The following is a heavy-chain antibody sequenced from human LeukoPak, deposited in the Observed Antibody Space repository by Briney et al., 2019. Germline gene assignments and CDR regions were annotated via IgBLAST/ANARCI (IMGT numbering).Heavy chain of an antibody. CDR1: GFTVTSNY. J-gene: IGHJ3*01. CDR3: AREDYYGSGSWD. CDR2: IYSGGST. D-gene: IGHD3-10*01. V-gene: IGHV3-66*01. Sequence: GGSLRLSCAASGFTVTSNYMSWVRQAPGKGLEWVSVIYSGGSTFYADSVKGRFTISRDNSKNTVYLQMNSLRAEDTAVYYCAREDYYGSGSWDWGQGAMVTVSS.